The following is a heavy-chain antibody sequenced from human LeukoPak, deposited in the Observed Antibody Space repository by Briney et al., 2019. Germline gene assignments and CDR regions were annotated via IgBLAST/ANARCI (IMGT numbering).Heavy chain of an antibody. Sequence: GGSLRLSCAASGFTFSSYAMSWVRQAPGKGLERVSTIVGTGGRTYYADSVKGRFTISRDNSKNTMYLQRNSLRAEDTALYYCAKDRVLFCGGDCYTLDSWGQGTLVTVSS. CDR2: IVGTGGRT. V-gene: IGHV3-23*01. CDR1: GFTFSSYA. J-gene: IGHJ5*01. D-gene: IGHD2-21*02. CDR3: AKDRVLFCGGDCYTLDS.